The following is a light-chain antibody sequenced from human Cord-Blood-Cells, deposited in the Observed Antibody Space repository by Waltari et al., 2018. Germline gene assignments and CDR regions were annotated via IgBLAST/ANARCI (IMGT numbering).Light chain of an antibody. V-gene: IGKV1-39*01. CDR2: AAS. Sequence: TITCRASQSISSYLNWYQQKPGKAPKLLIYAASSLQSGVPSRFSGSGSGTDFTLTISSLQPEDFATYYCQQSYSTLGFGQGTKLEIK. J-gene: IGKJ2*03. CDR3: QQSYSTLG. CDR1: QSISSY.